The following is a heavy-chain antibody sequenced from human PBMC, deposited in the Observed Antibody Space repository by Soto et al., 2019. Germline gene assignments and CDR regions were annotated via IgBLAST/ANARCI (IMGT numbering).Heavy chain of an antibody. J-gene: IGHJ6*02. CDR1: GGSVNSATYY. CDR3: ASVRGQYYYGMDV. CDR2: IYYGGST. D-gene: IGHD3-10*02. V-gene: IGHV4-61*01. Sequence: PSETLSLTCPVSGGSVNSATYYWSWIRQPPGKGLEWIGYIYYGGSTNYNPSLKSRVTISVDTPKNQFSLKLSSVTAADTAVYYCASVRGQYYYGMDVWGQGTTVTVSS.